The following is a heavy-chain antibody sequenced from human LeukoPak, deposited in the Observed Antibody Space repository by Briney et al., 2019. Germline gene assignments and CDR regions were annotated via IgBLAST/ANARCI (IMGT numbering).Heavy chain of an antibody. Sequence: HPGRSLRLSCPASGFTFSIYAIHWVRQAPGKGIEWVAVISYDGSNKYYADSVKGRFTISRDNSKNTLYLQMNSLRAEDTAVYYCARDRDPRGSFDYWGQGTLVTVSS. D-gene: IGHD3-10*01. V-gene: IGHV3-30*01. CDR2: ISYDGSNK. J-gene: IGHJ4*02. CDR1: GFTFSIYA. CDR3: ARDRDPRGSFDY.